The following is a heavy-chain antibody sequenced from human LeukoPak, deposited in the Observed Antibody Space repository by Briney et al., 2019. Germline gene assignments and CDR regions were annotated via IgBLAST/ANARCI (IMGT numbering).Heavy chain of an antibody. J-gene: IGHJ4*02. D-gene: IGHD5-24*01. Sequence: PGGSLRHSCAASGFTFSSYSMNWVRQAPGKGLEWVSSTSSSSSYIYYADSVKGRFTISRDNAKNSLYLQMNSLRAEDTAVYYCAREGMATIPFDYWGQGTLVTVSS. CDR3: AREGMATIPFDY. V-gene: IGHV3-21*01. CDR1: GFTFSSYS. CDR2: TSSSSSYI.